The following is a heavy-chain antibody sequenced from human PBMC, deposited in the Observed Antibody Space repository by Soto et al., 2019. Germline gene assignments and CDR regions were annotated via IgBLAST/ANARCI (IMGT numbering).Heavy chain of an antibody. J-gene: IGHJ5*02. D-gene: IGHD1-1*01. CDR1: GASISGSY. CDR2: IYATGTT. CDR3: VRDGTKTLRDWFDP. V-gene: IGHV4-4*07. Sequence: SETLSLTCTVSGASISGSYWSWIRKSAGKGLEWIGRIYATGTTNYNPSLKSRVMMSVDTSKKQFSLKLRSVTAADTAVYYCVRDGTKTLRDWFDPWGQGISVTVSS.